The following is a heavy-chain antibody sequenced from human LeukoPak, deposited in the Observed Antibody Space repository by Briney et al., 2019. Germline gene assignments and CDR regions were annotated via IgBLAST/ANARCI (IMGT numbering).Heavy chain of an antibody. CDR2: INPNSGGT. Sequence: ASVKVSCKASGYTFTGYYMHWVRQAPGQEREWRGWINPNSGGTNSAQKFQRRVTMTTATSTSTAYMELRSRRSDDAAVYYSARAGFTIIRGVMEHWGQGTLVGVSS. V-gene: IGHV1-2*02. J-gene: IGHJ4*02. D-gene: IGHD3-10*01. CDR3: ARAGFTIIRGVMEH. CDR1: GYTFTGYY.